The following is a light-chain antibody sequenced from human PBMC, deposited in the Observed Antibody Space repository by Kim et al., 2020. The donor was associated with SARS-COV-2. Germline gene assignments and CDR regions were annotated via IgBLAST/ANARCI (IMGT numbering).Light chain of an antibody. J-gene: IGKJ2*03. CDR1: QCINNY. V-gene: IGKV1-39*01. Sequence: SASVGDRVTITWRASQCINNYLTWFQQKPGEAPKPLISAASSLQSGVPSRFSGSGSVTDFTLIISSLEPEDCATYYCQQYYICPYSFGQGTKLEI. CDR3: QQYYICPYS. CDR2: AAS.